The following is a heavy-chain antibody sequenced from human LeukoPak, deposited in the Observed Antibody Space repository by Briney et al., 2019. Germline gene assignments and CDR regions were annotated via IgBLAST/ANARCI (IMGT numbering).Heavy chain of an antibody. CDR1: GFTFSNYA. V-gene: IGHV3-23*01. J-gene: IGHJ4*02. CDR2: TTSGDNT. D-gene: IGHD1-26*01. CDR3: AKLVGATTDFDY. Sequence: GGSLRLSCAASGFTFSNYAMYWVRQDPGKGLEWVSTTTSGDNTYYADSVKGRFTISRDNSKTTLYLQINSLRAEDTALYYCAKLVGATTDFDYWGQGTLVTVSS.